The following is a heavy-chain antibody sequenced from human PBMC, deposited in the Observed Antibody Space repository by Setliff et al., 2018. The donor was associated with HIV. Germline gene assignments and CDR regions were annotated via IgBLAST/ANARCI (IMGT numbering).Heavy chain of an antibody. CDR1: GDSTTSSSSY. V-gene: IGHV4-39*01. CDR2: IYYSGST. J-gene: IGHJ4*02. D-gene: IGHD1-7*01. Sequence: PSETLSLTCTVSGDSTTSSSSYWGWIRQPPGKGLEWIGNIYYSGSTYYNPSLKSRFTISVDVSKNQFSLKLTSVTAADTAVYYCARHHELTAHGLFDSWGQGTLVTVSS. CDR3: ARHHELTAHGLFDS.